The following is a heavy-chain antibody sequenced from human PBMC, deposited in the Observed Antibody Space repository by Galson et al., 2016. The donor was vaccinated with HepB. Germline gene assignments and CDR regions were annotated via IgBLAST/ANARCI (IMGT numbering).Heavy chain of an antibody. CDR3: AKAITVVGKPSYFDY. J-gene: IGHJ4*02. CDR1: GFTLSTYA. D-gene: IGHD2-15*01. Sequence: SLRLSCAAPGFTLSTYAMHWVRQAPGKGLEWVAVISYDGTNKDYADSVKGRFIVSRDNSKNTLYLQMSSLSAEDTAVYYCAKAITVVGKPSYFDYWGQGTLVIVSS. CDR2: ISYDGTNK. V-gene: IGHV3-30*18.